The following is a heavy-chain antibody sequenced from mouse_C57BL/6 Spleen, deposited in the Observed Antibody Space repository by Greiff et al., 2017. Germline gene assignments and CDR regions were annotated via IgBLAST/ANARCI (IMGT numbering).Heavy chain of an antibody. V-gene: IGHV5-17*01. CDR2: ISSGSSTI. CDR1: GFTFSDYG. CDR3: ARGLRPHYFDY. D-gene: IGHD2-2*01. J-gene: IGHJ2*01. Sequence: EVKVVESGGGLVKPGGSLKLSCAASGFTFSDYGMHWVRQAPEKGLEWVAYISSGSSTIYYADTVKGRFTISRDNAKNTLFLQMTSLRSEDTAMYYCARGLRPHYFDYWGQGTTLTVSS.